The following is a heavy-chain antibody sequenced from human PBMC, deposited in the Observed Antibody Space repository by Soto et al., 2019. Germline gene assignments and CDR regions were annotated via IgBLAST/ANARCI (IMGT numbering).Heavy chain of an antibody. V-gene: IGHV1-18*01. J-gene: IGHJ6*02. CDR2: ISAYNGNT. CDR3: AREKEVTYYDFWSGYYNYYYYYGMDV. D-gene: IGHD3-3*01. CDR1: GYTFTSYG. Sequence: GASVKVSCKASGYTFTSYGISWVRQAPGQGLEWMGWISAYNGNTNYAQKLQGRVTMTTDTPTSTAYMELRSLRSDDTAVYYCAREKEVTYYDFWSGYYNYYYYYGMDVWGQGTTVTVSS.